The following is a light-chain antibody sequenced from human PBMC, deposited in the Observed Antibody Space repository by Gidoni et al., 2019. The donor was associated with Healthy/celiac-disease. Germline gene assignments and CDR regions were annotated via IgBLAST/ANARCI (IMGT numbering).Light chain of an antibody. V-gene: IGKV3-15*01. CDR1: QSVSST. CDR2: GAS. Sequence: EIVMTQSPATLSVSPGERATLSCRASQSVSSTLAWYQQKPGQAPRLLIYGASTRATGIPARFSVSGSGTEFTLTISSLQSEDFAVYYCQQYNNCPPLTFGGGTKVEIK. J-gene: IGKJ4*01. CDR3: QQYNNCPPLT.